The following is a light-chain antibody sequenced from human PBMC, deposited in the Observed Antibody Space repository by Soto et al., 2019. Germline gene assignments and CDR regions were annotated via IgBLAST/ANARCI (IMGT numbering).Light chain of an antibody. CDR3: QTWGSGIQV. J-gene: IGLJ3*02. Sequence: QLVLTQSHSASASLGASVKITCTLSSGHSSYVIAWHQQLPEKGPRYLMKVKSDGSHIKGDGIPDRFSGSSSGAERHLTISSLQSEDEADYYCQTWGSGIQVFGGGTKLTVL. CDR2: VKSDGSH. V-gene: IGLV4-69*01. CDR1: SGHSSYV.